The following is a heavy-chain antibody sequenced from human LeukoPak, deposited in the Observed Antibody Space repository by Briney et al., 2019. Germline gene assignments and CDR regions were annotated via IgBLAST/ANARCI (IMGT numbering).Heavy chain of an antibody. J-gene: IGHJ6*03. CDR2: IIPIFGTA. CDR3: ARARGTLGSLASQYYYYYYMDV. V-gene: IGHV1-69*05. Sequence: ASVKVSCKASGGTFSSYAISWVRQAPGQGLEWMGGIIPIFGTANYAQKFQGRVTITTDESTSTAYMELSSLRSEDTAVYYCARARGTLGSLASQYYYYYYMDVWVKGTTVTVSS. CDR1: GGTFSSYA. D-gene: IGHD3-16*01.